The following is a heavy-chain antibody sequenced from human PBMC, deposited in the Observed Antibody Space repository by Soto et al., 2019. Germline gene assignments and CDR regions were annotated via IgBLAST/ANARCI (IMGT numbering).Heavy chain of an antibody. CDR2: ISGSGSST. Sequence: GRPLRLSSGASGLKIISHAMSWVSQNKGKGLEWVSSISGSGSSTHYADPVKGRFTISRDNSKDTLYLQMNSLRAEDTAVYYCAKSPKYCSGGSCYYHYYMDVWGKGTTVTVS. CDR3: AKSPKYCSGGSCYYHYYMDV. D-gene: IGHD2-15*01. CDR1: GLKIISHA. V-gene: IGHV3-23*01. J-gene: IGHJ6*03.